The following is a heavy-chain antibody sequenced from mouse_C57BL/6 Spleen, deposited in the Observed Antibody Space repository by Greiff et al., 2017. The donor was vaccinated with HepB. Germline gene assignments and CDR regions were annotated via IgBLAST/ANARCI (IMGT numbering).Heavy chain of an antibody. CDR3: ARGGGLLRRAMDY. V-gene: IGHV1-61*01. CDR1: GYTFTSYW. J-gene: IGHJ4*01. D-gene: IGHD1-1*01. Sequence: VQLQQPGAELVRPGSSVKLSCKASGYTFTSYWMDWVKQRPGQGLEWIGNIYPSDSETHYNQKFKDKATLTVDKSSSTAYMQLSSLTSEDSAVYYCARGGGLLRRAMDYWGQGTSVTVSS. CDR2: IYPSDSET.